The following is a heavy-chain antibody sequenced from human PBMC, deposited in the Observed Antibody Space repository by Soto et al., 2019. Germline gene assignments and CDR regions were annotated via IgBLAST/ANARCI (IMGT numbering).Heavy chain of an antibody. CDR2: INPNSGGT. J-gene: IGHJ4*02. D-gene: IGHD3-22*01. Sequence: ASVKVSCKASGYTFTGYYMHWVRQAPGQGLEWMGWINPNSGGTNYAQKFQGRVTMTRDTSISTAYMELSRLRSDDTAVYYCARRGDSLYYDSSGYGYWGQGTLVTVSS. CDR1: GYTFTGYY. CDR3: ARRGDSLYYDSSGYGY. V-gene: IGHV1-2*02.